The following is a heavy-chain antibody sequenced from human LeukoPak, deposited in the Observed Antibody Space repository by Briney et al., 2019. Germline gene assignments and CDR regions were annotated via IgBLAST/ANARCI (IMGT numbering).Heavy chain of an antibody. CDR1: GDSVSSNGAS. D-gene: IGHD3-3*01. V-gene: IGHV6-1*01. CDR2: TYYRSQQWHS. J-gene: IGHJ4*02. Sequence: SQTLSLTCAISGDSVSSNGASWNWIRQSPSRGLEWLGRTYYRSQQWHSDYAPSVKGRITLNPDTSKHQFSLQLNSMTPEDTAVYYCGRETDFGVVTNWGQGTLVTVSS. CDR3: GRETDFGVVTN.